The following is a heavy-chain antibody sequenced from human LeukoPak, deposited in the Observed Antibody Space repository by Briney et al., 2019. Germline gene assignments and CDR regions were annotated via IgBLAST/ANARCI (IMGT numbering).Heavy chain of an antibody. CDR2: ISIDGSTT. D-gene: IGHD1-26*01. CDR1: GFSFSSYW. V-gene: IGHV3-74*01. J-gene: IGHJ4*02. CDR3: ARDRGSGSYDY. Sequence: GGSLRLSCAASGFSFSSYWMHWVRQAPGKGLVWVSRISIDGSTTNCADSVKGRFTISRDNAKNTLYLQMNSLRAEDTAVYYCARDRGSGSYDYWGQGTLVTVFS.